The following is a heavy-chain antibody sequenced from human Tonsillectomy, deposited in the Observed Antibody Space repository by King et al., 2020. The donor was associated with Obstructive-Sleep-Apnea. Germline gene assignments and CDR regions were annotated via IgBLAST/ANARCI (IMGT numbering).Heavy chain of an antibody. J-gene: IGHJ4*02. Sequence: EVQLVESGGGLVQPGGSLRLSCAASGFTFSNYWMGWVRQAPGKGRDWVANIKQDGSEKYYVDSVKGRFTISRDNAKNSLYLQMDTLRAEDTAVYYCATASPGVLWDWGQGTLVTVSS. V-gene: IGHV3-7*01. CDR2: IKQDGSEK. CDR3: ATASPGVLWD. D-gene: IGHD2/OR15-2a*01. CDR1: GFTFSNYW.